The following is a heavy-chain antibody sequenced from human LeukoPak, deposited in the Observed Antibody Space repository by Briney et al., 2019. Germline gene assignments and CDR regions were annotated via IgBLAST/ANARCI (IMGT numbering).Heavy chain of an antibody. Sequence: GGFLRLSCAASGFTFSSYAMTWVRQAPGKGLEWVSAISPSGDNTYHADSMKGRFTISRDNSKNTLYLQMNSLRAEDTALYFCARSGGMDVWGQGTTVTVSS. J-gene: IGHJ6*02. CDR1: GFTFSSYA. CDR2: ISPSGDNT. D-gene: IGHD3-10*01. CDR3: ARSGGMDV. V-gene: IGHV3-23*01.